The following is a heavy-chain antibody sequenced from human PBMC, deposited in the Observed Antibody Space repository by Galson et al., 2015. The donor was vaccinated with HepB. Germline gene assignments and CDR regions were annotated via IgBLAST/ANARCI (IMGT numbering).Heavy chain of an antibody. CDR2: IIPIFGTA. CDR3: ARDRDGYNLWTTFDY. Sequence: SVKVSCKASGGTFSSYAISWVRQAPGQGLEWMGGIIPIFGTANYAQKFQGRVTITADESTSTAYMELSSLRSEDTAVYYCARDRDGYNLWTTFDYWGQGTLVTVSS. CDR1: GGTFSSYA. J-gene: IGHJ4*02. D-gene: IGHD5-24*01. V-gene: IGHV1-69*13.